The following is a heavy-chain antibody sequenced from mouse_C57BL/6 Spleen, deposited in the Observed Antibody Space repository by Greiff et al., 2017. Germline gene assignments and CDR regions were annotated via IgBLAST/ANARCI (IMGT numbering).Heavy chain of an antibody. CDR2: FYPGSGSI. CDR1: GYTFTEYT. Sequence: VQLQESGAELVKPGASVKLSCKASGYTFTEYTIHWVQQRSGQGLEWIGWFYPGSGSIKYNEKFKDKATLTADKSSSTVYMELSRLTSEDSAVYFCARHEDDYGSSSYWYFDVWGTGTTVTVSS. CDR3: ARHEDDYGSSSYWYFDV. D-gene: IGHD1-1*01. V-gene: IGHV1-62-2*01. J-gene: IGHJ1*03.